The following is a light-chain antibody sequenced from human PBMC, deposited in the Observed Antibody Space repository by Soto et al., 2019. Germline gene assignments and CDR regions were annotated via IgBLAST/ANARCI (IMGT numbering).Light chain of an antibody. CDR1: SGDVGGYNY. V-gene: IGLV2-14*01. J-gene: IGLJ1*01. CDR2: EVS. CDR3: TSYTRSTTPYI. Sequence: QSALTQPASVSGSPGQSITISCTGTSGDVGGYNYVSWYQQHPGKAPKLMIYEVSNRPSGVSNRFSGSKSGNTASLTISGLQAEDEADYYCTSYTRSTTPYIYGTGTKVTV.